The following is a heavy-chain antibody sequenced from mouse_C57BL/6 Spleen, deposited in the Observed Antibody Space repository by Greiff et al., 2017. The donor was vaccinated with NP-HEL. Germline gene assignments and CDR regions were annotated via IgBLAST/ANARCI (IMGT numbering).Heavy chain of an antibody. J-gene: IGHJ4*01. Sequence: EVKLMESGGDLVKPGGSLKLSCAASGFTFSSYGMSWVRQTPDKRLEWVATISSGGSYTYYPDSVKGRFTISRDNAKNTLYLQMSSLKSEDTAMYYCARHQNSNYGRDAMDYWGQGTSVTVSS. CDR3: ARHQNSNYGRDAMDY. CDR2: ISSGGSYT. CDR1: GFTFSSYG. D-gene: IGHD2-5*01. V-gene: IGHV5-6*01.